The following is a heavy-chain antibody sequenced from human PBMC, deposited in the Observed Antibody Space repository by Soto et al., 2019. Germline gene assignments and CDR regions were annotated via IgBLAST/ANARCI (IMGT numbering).Heavy chain of an antibody. V-gene: IGHV1-69*13. J-gene: IGHJ5*02. D-gene: IGHD3-22*01. Sequence: SVKVSCKASGYTFTSYYMHWVRQAPGQGLKWMGMINPIFGTANYAQKFQGRVTITADESTGTAYMELSSLRSEDTAVYYCARDPHNYYDSSGYYYWFDPWGQGTLVTVSS. CDR3: ARDPHNYYDSSGYYYWFDP. CDR1: GYTFTSYY. CDR2: INPIFGTA.